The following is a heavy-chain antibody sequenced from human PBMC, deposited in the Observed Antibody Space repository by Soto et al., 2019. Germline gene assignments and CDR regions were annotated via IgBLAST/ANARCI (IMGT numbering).Heavy chain of an antibody. V-gene: IGHV1-46*01. J-gene: IGHJ6*02. CDR1: GYTFTSYY. CDR2: INPSGGST. CDR3: ARGTYHGVDV. Sequence: QVQVVQSGAEVKKPGASVKVSCKASGYTFTSYYMHWVRQAPGQGLEWMGIINPSGGSTTYGQTFQGRVTMIRDTSTNTVYMELSSLRSEDTAVYYCARGTYHGVDVWGQGTTVTVS.